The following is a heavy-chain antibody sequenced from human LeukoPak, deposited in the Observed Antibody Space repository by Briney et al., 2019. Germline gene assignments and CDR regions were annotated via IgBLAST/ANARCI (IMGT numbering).Heavy chain of an antibody. Sequence: GGSLRLSCAASGFTFSSYSMNWVRQAPGKGLEWVSSISSSSSYIYYADSVKGRFTISRDNAKNSLYLQMNSLRAEDTAVYYCAREALLGNEIAAAGTGFWPLTAHHPAGHNWFDPWGQGALVTVSS. J-gene: IGHJ5*02. CDR1: GFTFSSYS. V-gene: IGHV3-21*01. D-gene: IGHD6-13*01. CDR3: AREALLGNEIAAAGTGFWPLTAHHPAGHNWFDP. CDR2: ISSSSSYI.